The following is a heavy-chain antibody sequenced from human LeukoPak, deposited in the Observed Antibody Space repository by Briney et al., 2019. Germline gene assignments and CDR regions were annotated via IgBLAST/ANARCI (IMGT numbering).Heavy chain of an antibody. J-gene: IGHJ5*02. Sequence: PSETLSLTCTVSGGSINSSSHYWGWIRQPPGKGLEWIGSIYYSGTTAYNPSLKSRVTISVDTSKSQFSLKLSSVTAADTAVYYCVRWQSGSMFHPPWGQGTLVTVSS. V-gene: IGHV4-39*01. D-gene: IGHD3-10*02. CDR1: GGSINSSSHY. CDR2: IYYSGTT. CDR3: VRWQSGSMFHPP.